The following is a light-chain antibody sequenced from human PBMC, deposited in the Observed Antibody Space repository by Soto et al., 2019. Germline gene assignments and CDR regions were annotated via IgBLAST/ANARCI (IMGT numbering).Light chain of an antibody. V-gene: IGKV1-39*01. CDR2: AAS. CDR3: QQTYSVPQA. CDR1: QSIRSY. J-gene: IGKJ4*01. Sequence: DIQMTQSPSSLSASVGDRVTITCRASQSIRSYLNWYQQKPGNAPNLPIYAASSLQSGVPSRFSGSGSGTDFTLTISNLQPEDFATYYCQQTYSVPQAFGGGTKVEIK.